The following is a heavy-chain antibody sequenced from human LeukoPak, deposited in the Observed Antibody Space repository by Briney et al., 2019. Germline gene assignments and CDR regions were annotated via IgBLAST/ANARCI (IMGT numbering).Heavy chain of an antibody. CDR1: GGSISSYY. CDR3: AREGYYYGSGGSSATPHYYYYGMDV. D-gene: IGHD3-10*01. CDR2: IYYSGST. V-gene: IGHV4-59*01. J-gene: IGHJ6*02. Sequence: SETLSLTCTVSGGSISSYYWRWIRQPPGKGLEWIGYIYYSGSTNYNPSLKSRVTISVDTSKNQFSLKLSSVTAADTAVYYCAREGYYYGSGGSSATPHYYYYGMDVWGQGTTVTVSS.